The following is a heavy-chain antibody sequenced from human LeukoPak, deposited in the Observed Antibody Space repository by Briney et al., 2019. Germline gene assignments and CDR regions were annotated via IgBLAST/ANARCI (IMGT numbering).Heavy chain of an antibody. D-gene: IGHD3-22*01. CDR3: ARGLSYYYDSSGYYFDY. Sequence: PSETLSLTCTVSGYSISSGYYWGWIRQPPGKGLEWIGSIYHSGSTYYSPSLKSRVTISVDTSKNQFSLKLSSVTAADTAVYYCARGLSYYYDSSGYYFDYWGQGTLVTVSS. CDR1: GYSISSGYY. CDR2: IYHSGST. J-gene: IGHJ4*02. V-gene: IGHV4-38-2*02.